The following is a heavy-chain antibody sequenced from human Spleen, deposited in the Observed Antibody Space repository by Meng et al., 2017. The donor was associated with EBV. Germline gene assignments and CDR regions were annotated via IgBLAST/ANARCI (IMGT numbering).Heavy chain of an antibody. CDR3: AASFGEVTKSYFDY. J-gene: IGHJ4*02. V-gene: IGHV2-5*02. CDR2: ISWDDDK. CDR1: GLSLSSGGVA. D-gene: IGHD3-10*01. Sequence: KVSVHSLGHSPKALPLPCTWSGLSLSSGGVAVGWIRQPPGKALEWLALISWDDDKRYRQSLESRLIIAGENYKNQVVLTLTNMDPVDNATYYYAASFGEVTKSYFDYWGQGTLVTVSS.